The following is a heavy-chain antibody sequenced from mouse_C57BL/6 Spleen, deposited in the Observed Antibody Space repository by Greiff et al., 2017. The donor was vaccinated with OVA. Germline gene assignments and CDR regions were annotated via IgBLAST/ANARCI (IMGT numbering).Heavy chain of an antibody. J-gene: IGHJ2*01. Sequence: EVKLQESGGGLVKPGGSLKLSCAASGFTFSSYAMSWVRQTPEKRLEWVATISDGGSYTYYPDNVKGRFTISRDNAKNNLYLQMSHLKSEDTAMYYCAREGGSSGTYYCDYWGQGTTLTVSS. CDR2: ISDGGSYT. CDR3: AREGGSSGTYYCDY. D-gene: IGHD3-2*02. CDR1: GFTFSSYA. V-gene: IGHV5-4*01.